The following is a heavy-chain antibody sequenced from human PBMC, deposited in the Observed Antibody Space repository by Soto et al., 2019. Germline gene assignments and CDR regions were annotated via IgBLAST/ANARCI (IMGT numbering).Heavy chain of an antibody. CDR1: GFTFRSYW. CDR2: INLDGSEK. CDR3: ARGAMAGNEVPGD. D-gene: IGHD1-1*01. Sequence: EGQLVESGGGLVQPGGSLRLSCQVSGFTFRSYWMTWVRRAPGKGLEWVANINLDGSEKYYVDAVKGRFTISRDNAKNSLNLDLRDLRANYTADYYCARGAMAGNEVPGDWGQGTLVTVS. V-gene: IGHV3-7*05. J-gene: IGHJ1*01.